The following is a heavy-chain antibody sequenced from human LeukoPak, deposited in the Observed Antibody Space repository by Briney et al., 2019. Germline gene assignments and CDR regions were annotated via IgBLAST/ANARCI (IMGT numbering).Heavy chain of an antibody. CDR1: GFTFDDYA. D-gene: IGHD1-26*01. Sequence: GGSLRLSCAPSGFTFDDYAMHWVRQAPGQGLEGVSGISWNSGSIGYAASVKGRFTISSDNAKNFLYLQMNSLRADDKALYYCAKDAETYGSGSYDYWGQGTLVTVSS. V-gene: IGHV3-9*01. CDR2: ISWNSGSI. CDR3: AKDAETYGSGSYDY. J-gene: IGHJ4*02.